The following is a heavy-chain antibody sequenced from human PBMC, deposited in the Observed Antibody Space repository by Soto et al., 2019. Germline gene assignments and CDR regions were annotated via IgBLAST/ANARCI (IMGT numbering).Heavy chain of an antibody. CDR1: GFTFSGSA. Sequence: EVQLVESGGGLVQPGGSLKLSCAASGFTFSGSAMHWVRQASGKGLEWVGRIRSKANSYATAYAASVKGRFTISRDDSKNTLYLQMNSLRAEDTAVYYCAKDLWSYGAVAGKLLSYFDYWGQGTLVTVSS. J-gene: IGHJ4*02. V-gene: IGHV3-73*02. CDR2: IRSKANSYAT. CDR3: AKDLWSYGAVAGKLLSYFDY. D-gene: IGHD6-19*01.